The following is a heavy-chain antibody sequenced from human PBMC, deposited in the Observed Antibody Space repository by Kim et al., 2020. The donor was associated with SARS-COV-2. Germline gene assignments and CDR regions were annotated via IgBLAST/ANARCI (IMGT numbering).Heavy chain of an antibody. V-gene: IGHV1-69*13. J-gene: IGHJ4*02. D-gene: IGHD5-18*01. CDR2: IIPIFGTA. CDR1: GGTFSSYA. Sequence: SVKVSCKASGGTFSSYAISWVRQAPGQGLEWMGGIIPIFGTANYAQKFQGRVTITADESTSTAYMELSSLRSEDTAVYYCARDPRFDTAMVRGYFDYWGQGTLVTVSS. CDR3: ARDPRFDTAMVRGYFDY.